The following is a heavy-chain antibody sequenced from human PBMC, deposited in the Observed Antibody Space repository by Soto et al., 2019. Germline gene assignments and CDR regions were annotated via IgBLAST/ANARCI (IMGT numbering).Heavy chain of an antibody. D-gene: IGHD3-10*01. V-gene: IGHV1-69*13. CDR1: GGTFSSYA. Sequence: VKVSCKASGGTFSSYAISWVRQAPGQGLEWMGGIIPIFGTANYAQKFQGRVTITADESTSTAYMELSSLRSEDTAVYYCARERRGVWFGELMYYYGMDVWGQRTTVTVSS. CDR3: ARERRGVWFGELMYYYGMDV. J-gene: IGHJ6*02. CDR2: IIPIFGTA.